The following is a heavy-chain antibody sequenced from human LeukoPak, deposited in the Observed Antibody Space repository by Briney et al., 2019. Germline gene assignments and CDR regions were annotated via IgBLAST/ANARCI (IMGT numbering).Heavy chain of an antibody. V-gene: IGHV3-11*01. CDR3: ARSIGLTGGGVDV. D-gene: IGHD3-9*01. J-gene: IGHJ6*02. CDR2: ITDSGNTI. CDR1: GFTFSDYN. Sequence: GGSLRLSCAASGFTFSDYNMNWVRQAPWKGLEWVSYITDSGNTIHYADSVKGRFTISRDNAKNSLYLQMNSLRAEDTAVYYCARSIGLTGGGVDVWGQGTTVTVSS.